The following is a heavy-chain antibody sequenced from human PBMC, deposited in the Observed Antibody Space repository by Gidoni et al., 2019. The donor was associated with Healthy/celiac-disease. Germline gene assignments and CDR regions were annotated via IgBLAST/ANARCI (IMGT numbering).Heavy chain of an antibody. V-gene: IGHV1-3*01. CDR1: GYPFTRYS. D-gene: IGHD6-6*01. J-gene: IGHJ6*03. CDR3: ARDQRAARPYYYYYMDV. CDR2: INAGNGNT. Sequence: VQLVQSGAAVKKPGASVKVSCKASGYPFTRYSMHWVRQAPGQRIEWMGWINAGNGNTKYSQKGQGKVTITRDTSASTAYMELSSLRSEDTAVYYCARDQRAARPYYYYYMDVWGKGTTVTVSS.